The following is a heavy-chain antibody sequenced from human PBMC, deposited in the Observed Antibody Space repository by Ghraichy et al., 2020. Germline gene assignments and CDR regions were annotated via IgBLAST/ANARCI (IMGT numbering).Heavy chain of an antibody. Sequence: GGSLRLSCAASGFTFSSYAMHWVRQAPGKGLEWVAVISYDGSNKYYADSVKGRFTISRDNSKNTLYLQMNSLRAEDTAVYYCARDRYCSSTSCHDYWGQGTLVTVSS. V-gene: IGHV3-30*04. CDR3: ARDRYCSSTSCHDY. J-gene: IGHJ4*02. CDR1: GFTFSSYA. D-gene: IGHD2-2*01. CDR2: ISYDGSNK.